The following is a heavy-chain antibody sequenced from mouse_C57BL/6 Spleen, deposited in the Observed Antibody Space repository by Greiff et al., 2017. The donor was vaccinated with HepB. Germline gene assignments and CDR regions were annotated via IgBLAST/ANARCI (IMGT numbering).Heavy chain of an antibody. J-gene: IGHJ4*01. CDR3: ARRGITTVAAMDY. CDR1: GYAFSSSW. V-gene: IGHV1-82*01. Sequence: GQLQQSGPELVKPGASVKISCKASGYAFSSSWMNWVKQRPGKGLEWIGRIYPGDGDTNYNGKFKGKATLTADKSSSTAYMQLSSLTSEDSAVYFCARRGITTVAAMDYWGQGTSVTVSS. CDR2: IYPGDGDT. D-gene: IGHD1-1*01.